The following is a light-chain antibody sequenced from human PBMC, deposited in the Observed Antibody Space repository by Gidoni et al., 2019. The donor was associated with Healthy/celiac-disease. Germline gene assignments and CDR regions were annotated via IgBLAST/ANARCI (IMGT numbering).Light chain of an antibody. CDR2: DAS. V-gene: IGKV3-11*01. Sequence: EIVLTQSPATLSLSPGERATLSCRASQSVSSYLAWYQQQPGQAPSLLIYDASNRATGIPARFSGSGSGTDFTLTISSLEPEDFAVYYCQQRSNWPPEITFGPGTKVDIK. J-gene: IGKJ3*01. CDR1: QSVSSY. CDR3: QQRSNWPPEIT.